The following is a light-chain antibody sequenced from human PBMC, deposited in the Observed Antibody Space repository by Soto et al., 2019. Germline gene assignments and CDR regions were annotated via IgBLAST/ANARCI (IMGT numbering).Light chain of an antibody. CDR1: ESVGSN. CDR3: QQYNNWPPLT. CDR2: GAS. J-gene: IGKJ4*01. Sequence: EIVLTPSPGTLSLSPGERATLSCRASESVGSNLAWCQQKPGQVPRLIIFGASSRATGTPVRFSGSGFGTDFTLTISSLQSEDFAVYYCQQYNNWPPLTFGGGTKVDIK. V-gene: IGKV3-15*01.